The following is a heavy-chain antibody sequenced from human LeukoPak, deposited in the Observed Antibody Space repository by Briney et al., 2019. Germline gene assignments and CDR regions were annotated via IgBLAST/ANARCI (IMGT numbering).Heavy chain of an antibody. D-gene: IGHD7-27*01. V-gene: IGHV3-7*01. CDR3: AAWGLYNF. Sequence: GGSLRLSCAASGFSLSDYWMNWVRQAPGKGLEWVANINLRGGASLYVDSVRGRFTISRDNAKNSLYLQMSSLKVEDTAVCYCAAWGLYNFWGQGTLVTVSS. CDR1: GFSLSDYW. J-gene: IGHJ4*02. CDR2: INLRGGAS.